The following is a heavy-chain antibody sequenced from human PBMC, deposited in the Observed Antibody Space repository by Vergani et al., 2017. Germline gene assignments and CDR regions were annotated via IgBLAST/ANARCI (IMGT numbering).Heavy chain of an antibody. Sequence: QVQLQESGPGLVKPSQTLSLTCTVSGGSISSGDYYWSWIRQPPGKGLEWIGEINHSGSTNYNPSLKSRVTISVDTSKNQFSLKLSSVTAADTAVYYCARGSWYYDSITPLMHWGQGTLVTVSS. CDR2: INHSGST. D-gene: IGHD3-22*01. J-gene: IGHJ4*02. CDR1: GGSISSGDYY. V-gene: IGHV4-30-4*08. CDR3: ARGSWYYDSITPLMH.